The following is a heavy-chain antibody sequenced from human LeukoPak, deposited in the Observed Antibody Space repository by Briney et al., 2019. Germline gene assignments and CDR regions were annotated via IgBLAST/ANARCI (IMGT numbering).Heavy chain of an antibody. CDR1: GFTFSTYA. CDR2: ISGNSENT. V-gene: IGHV3-23*01. CDR3: AKEDRREQWLVQGIYWCFDV. D-gene: IGHD6-19*01. Sequence: GGSLRLSCAASGFTFSTYAMSWVRQAPGKGLEWVSGISGNSENTYYADSVKGRFTISRDNSKNTLYLQMNSLRAEDTAVYYCAKEDRREQWLVQGIYWCFDVWGRGTLVTVSS. J-gene: IGHJ2*01.